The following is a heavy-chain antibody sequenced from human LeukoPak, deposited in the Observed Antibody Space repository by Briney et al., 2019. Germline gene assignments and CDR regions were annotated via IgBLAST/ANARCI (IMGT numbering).Heavy chain of an antibody. D-gene: IGHD2-15*01. CDR2: IRSYSSYI. CDR3: ARDREDTYLDV. CDR1: GFTFDSYN. Sequence: GGSLRLSCAASGFTFDSYNFNWVRQAPGKGLEWVATIRSYSSYIYYADSVKGRFTISRDNSKNSLYLQMNSLRVEDTALYYCARDREDTYLDVWGKGTTVTVSS. J-gene: IGHJ6*03. V-gene: IGHV3-21*04.